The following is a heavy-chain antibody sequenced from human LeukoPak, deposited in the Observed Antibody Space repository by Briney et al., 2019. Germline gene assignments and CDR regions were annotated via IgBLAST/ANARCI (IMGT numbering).Heavy chain of an antibody. CDR1: GYTFTSYG. V-gene: IGHV1-18*01. CDR3: ARDQVTIFGVVIMPTYYYYYGMDV. J-gene: IGHJ6*02. Sequence: GASVTVSCTASGYTFTSYGISWVRQAPGQGLEWMGWISAYNGNTNYAQKLQGRVTMTTDTSTSTAYMELRSLRSDDTAVYYCARDQVTIFGVVIMPTYYYYYGMDVWGQGTTVTVSS. D-gene: IGHD3-3*01. CDR2: ISAYNGNT.